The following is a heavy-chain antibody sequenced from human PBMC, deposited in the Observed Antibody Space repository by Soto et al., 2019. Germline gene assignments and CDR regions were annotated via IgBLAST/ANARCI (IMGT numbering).Heavy chain of an antibody. CDR2: ISYDGSNK. J-gene: IGHJ4*02. CDR3: ARYSPFVLHYGDYPQYYFED. Sequence: SLRLSCASYVFTFSSYAMHCVRQSPGKWLEWVAVISYDGSNKYYADSVKGRFTISRDNSKNTLYLQMNSLRAEDTAVYYCARYSPFVLHYGDYPQYYFEDWGQGTLVSRSS. D-gene: IGHD4-17*01. CDR1: VFTFSSYA. V-gene: IGHV3-30-3*01.